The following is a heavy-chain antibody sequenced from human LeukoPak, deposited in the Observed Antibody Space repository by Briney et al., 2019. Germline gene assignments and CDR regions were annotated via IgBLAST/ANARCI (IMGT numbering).Heavy chain of an antibody. CDR1: SGSIRSYY. D-gene: IGHD4/OR15-4a*01. J-gene: IGHJ5*02. Sequence: PSETLSLTCTVSSGSIRSYYWSWIRQPPGKGLEWIGYIYGSGSTNFNPSLKSRVTMSVDTSKNQISLKLSFVTAADTATYYCARSTMVNTATGWFDPWGQGTLVTVSS. CDR2: IYGSGST. V-gene: IGHV4-59*12. CDR3: ARSTMVNTATGWFDP.